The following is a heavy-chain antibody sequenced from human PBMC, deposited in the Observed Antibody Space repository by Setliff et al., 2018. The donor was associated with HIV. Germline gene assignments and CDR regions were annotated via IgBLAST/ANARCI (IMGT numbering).Heavy chain of an antibody. CDR1: GYSFTRYT. V-gene: IGHV1-3*01. D-gene: IGHD2-2*01. J-gene: IGHJ3*02. CDR2: INAGNGNT. CDR3: ARLASAAMWGGGAFDI. Sequence: ASVKVSCKASGYSFTRYTIHWVRQAPGQRLEWMGWINAGNGNTKYSQKFRGRVTFTRDTSASTAYMELSGLGFEDTAVYYCARLASAAMWGGGAFDIWGQGTMVTVSS.